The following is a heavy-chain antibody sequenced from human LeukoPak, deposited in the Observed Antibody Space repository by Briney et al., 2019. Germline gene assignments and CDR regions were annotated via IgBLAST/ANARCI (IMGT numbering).Heavy chain of an antibody. J-gene: IGHJ4*02. CDR2: ISSSSSYI. Sequence: GGSLRLSCAASGFTFSSYSMNWVRQAPGKGLEWVSSISSSSSYIYYAGSVKGRFTISRDNAKNSLYLQMNSLRAEDTAVYYCARGGGLTGLDYWGQGTLVTVSS. CDR3: ARGGGLTGLDY. D-gene: IGHD3-16*01. V-gene: IGHV3-21*01. CDR1: GFTFSSYS.